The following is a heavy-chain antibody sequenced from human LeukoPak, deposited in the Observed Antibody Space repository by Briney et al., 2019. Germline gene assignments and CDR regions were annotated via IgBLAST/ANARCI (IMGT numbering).Heavy chain of an antibody. CDR3: AKGPYYYDSSGYSRRWFDP. CDR2: ISGSGGRT. D-gene: IGHD3-22*01. V-gene: IGHV3-23*01. J-gene: IGHJ5*02. Sequence: GGSLRLSCAASGFTFSTYAMTWVRQAPGKGLEWVSAISGSGGRTYYADSVKGRSTISRDNSKNTLYLQMNSLRAEDTAVYYCAKGPYYYDSSGYSRRWFDPWGQGTLVTVSS. CDR1: GFTFSTYA.